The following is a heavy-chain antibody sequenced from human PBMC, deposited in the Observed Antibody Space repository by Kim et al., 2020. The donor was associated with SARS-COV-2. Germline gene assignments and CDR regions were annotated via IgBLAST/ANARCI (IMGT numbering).Heavy chain of an antibody. Sequence: SETLSLTCTVSGGSISSYYWSWIRQPPGKGLEWIGYIYYSGSTNYNPSLKSRVTISVDTSKNQFSLKLSSVTAADTAVYYCARGARNDYVWGSYRYIDYFDYWGQGTLVTVSS. CDR1: GGSISSYY. V-gene: IGHV4-59*13. D-gene: IGHD3-16*02. J-gene: IGHJ4*02. CDR3: ARGARNDYVWGSYRYIDYFDY. CDR2: IYYSGST.